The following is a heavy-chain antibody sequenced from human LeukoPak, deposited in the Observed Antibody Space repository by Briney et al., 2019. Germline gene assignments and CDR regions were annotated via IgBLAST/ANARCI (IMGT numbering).Heavy chain of an antibody. CDR1: GFTFDDYA. J-gene: IGHJ4*02. CDR3: AKERCGDLFPDY. V-gene: IGHV3-9*03. Sequence: GGSLRLSCAASGFTFDDYAMHWVRQAPGKGLEWVSGISWNSGSIGYATSVRGRFTISRDNAKNSLYLQMNSLRDEEMGLYYWAKERCGDLFPDYWGQGTLVTVSS. D-gene: IGHD3-10*01. CDR2: ISWNSGSI.